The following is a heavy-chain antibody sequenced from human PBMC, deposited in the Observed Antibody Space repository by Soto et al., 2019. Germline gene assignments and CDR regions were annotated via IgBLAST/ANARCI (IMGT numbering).Heavy chain of an antibody. V-gene: IGHV3-11*01. CDR2: ISSTGRTI. CDR1: GFTFSNYY. CDR3: ARSYSSGWEFDY. D-gene: IGHD6-19*01. Sequence: GGSLRLSCGAPGFTFSNYYMSWIRQAPGKGLEWVSYISSTGRTIYYADSVKGRFTVSRDNAQNSLSLKLNSLRVEDTAVYYCARSYSSGWEFDYWGQGTQVPVSS. J-gene: IGHJ4*02.